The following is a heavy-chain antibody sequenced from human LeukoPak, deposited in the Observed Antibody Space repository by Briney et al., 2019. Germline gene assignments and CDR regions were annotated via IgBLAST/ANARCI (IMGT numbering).Heavy chain of an antibody. CDR3: ARRRQYDSAVVWNSDL. V-gene: IGHV4-34*01. Sequence: SETLSLTCAVYGGSCSGYYWSWFRQSPGKGLEWIGEINHSGSTNYNPSLKSRLTISVDTSKNQFSLKLNSVTAADTAVYYCARRRQYDSAVVWNSDLWGRGTLVTVSS. D-gene: IGHD2/OR15-2a*01. CDR1: GGSCSGYY. CDR2: INHSGST. J-gene: IGHJ2*01.